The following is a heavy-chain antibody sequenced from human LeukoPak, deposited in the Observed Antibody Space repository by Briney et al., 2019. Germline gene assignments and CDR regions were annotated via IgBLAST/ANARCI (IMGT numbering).Heavy chain of an antibody. D-gene: IGHD3-16*01. V-gene: IGHV3-21*01. Sequence: GGSLRLSCAASGFTFSSYSMNRVRQAPGKGLEWVSSISSSSSYIYYADSVKGRFTISRDNAKNSLYLQMNSLRAEDTAVYYCASEQRGGAFDIWGQGTMVTVSS. J-gene: IGHJ3*02. CDR1: GFTFSSYS. CDR3: ASEQRGGAFDI. CDR2: ISSSSSYI.